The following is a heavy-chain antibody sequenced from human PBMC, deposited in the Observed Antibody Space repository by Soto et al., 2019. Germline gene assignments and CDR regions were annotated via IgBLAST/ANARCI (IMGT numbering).Heavy chain of an antibody. CDR1: GYIFTSYY. V-gene: IGHV1-46*03. D-gene: IGHD3-9*01. J-gene: IGHJ4*02. CDR3: SIYFGWLSEQNH. Sequence: ASVKVSCKASGYIFTSYYIHWVRQAPGQGLEWMGWINPFDGSRMFAQSFQGRVTMTRDTSTSTVYMEVSSLRSEDTAVYYCSIYFGWLSEQNHWGQGTLVTVSS. CDR2: INPFDGSR.